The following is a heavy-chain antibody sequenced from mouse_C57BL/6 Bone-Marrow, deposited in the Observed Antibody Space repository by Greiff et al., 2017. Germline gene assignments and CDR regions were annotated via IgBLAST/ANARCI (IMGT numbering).Heavy chain of an antibody. J-gene: IGHJ2*01. D-gene: IGHD1-1*01. CDR3: ARYGDGSPFDY. V-gene: IGHV1-69*01. Sequence: VQLQQPGAELVMPGASVKLSCKASGYTFTGYWMHWVKQRPGQGLEWIGEIDPSDSYTNYNQKFKGKSTLTVDKSSSTAYMQLSSLTSEDSAVYYCARYGDGSPFDYWGQGTTLTVSS. CDR2: IDPSDSYT. CDR1: GYTFTGYW.